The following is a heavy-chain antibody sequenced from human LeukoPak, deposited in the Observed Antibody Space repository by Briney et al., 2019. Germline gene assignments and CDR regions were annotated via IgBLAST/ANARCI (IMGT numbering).Heavy chain of an antibody. CDR3: AKDKGSGRFKGEWYFDY. CDR1: GFTFSSYG. V-gene: IGHV3-30*18. Sequence: PGGSLRLSCAASGFTFSSYGMHWVRQAPGKGLEWVAVISYDGSNKYYADSVKGRFTISRDNSKNTLYLQMNTLKTKDTAVYYCAKDKGSGRFKGEWYFDYWGQGTLVTVSS. J-gene: IGHJ4*02. CDR2: ISYDGSNK. D-gene: IGHD6-19*01.